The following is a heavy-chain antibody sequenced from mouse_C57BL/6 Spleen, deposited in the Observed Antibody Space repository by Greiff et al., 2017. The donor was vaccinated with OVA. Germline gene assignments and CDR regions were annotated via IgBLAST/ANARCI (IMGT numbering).Heavy chain of an antibody. J-gene: IGHJ3*01. D-gene: IGHD2-2*01. Sequence: VKLMESGPGLVEPSQSLSITCTVSGFSLTSYGVSWVRQPPGKGLEWLGVIWGDGSTNYHTALLSRLSISKDNSKSQVFLELNRLRTDDTATYYCAGVWLRLPPFAYWGQGTLVTVSA. CDR1: GFSLTSYG. CDR3: AGVWLRLPPFAY. V-gene: IGHV2-3*01. CDR2: IWGDGST.